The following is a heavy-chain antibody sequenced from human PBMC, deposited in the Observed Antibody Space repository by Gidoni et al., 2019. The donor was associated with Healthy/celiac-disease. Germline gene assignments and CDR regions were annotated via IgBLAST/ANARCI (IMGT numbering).Heavy chain of an antibody. CDR2: ISYSGTT. V-gene: IGHV4-39*01. Sequence: QLQLQESGPGLVKSSETLSLTCAVSGGPVSSTSSYYWGWIRQPPGKGLEWIGSISYSGTTYYNPSLESRVTISVDTSKNQFSLKLTSVTAADTAVYHCARRVGPTSYYYYGMDVWGQGTTVTVSS. D-gene: IGHD1-26*01. J-gene: IGHJ6*02. CDR3: ARRVGPTSYYYYGMDV. CDR1: GGPVSSTSSYY.